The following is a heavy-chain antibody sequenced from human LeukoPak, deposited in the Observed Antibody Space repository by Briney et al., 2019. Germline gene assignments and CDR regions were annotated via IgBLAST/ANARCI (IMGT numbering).Heavy chain of an antibody. J-gene: IGHJ3*02. CDR1: GFTFSNAW. D-gene: IGHD4-17*01. CDR3: TTAPTHYYGDYRGDAFDI. CDR2: IKSKTDGGTT. V-gene: IGHV3-15*01. Sequence: GGSLRLPCAASGFTFSNAWMSWVRQAPGKGLEWVGRIKSKTDGGTTDYAAPVKGRFTISRDDSKNTLYLQMNSLKTEDTAVYYCTTAPTHYYGDYRGDAFDIWGQGTMVTVSS.